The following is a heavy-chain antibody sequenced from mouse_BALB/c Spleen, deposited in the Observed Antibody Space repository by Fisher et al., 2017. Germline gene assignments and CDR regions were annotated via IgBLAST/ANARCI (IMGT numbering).Heavy chain of an antibody. Sequence: KFKGKATLTVDKSSSTAYMQLNSLTSEDSAVYYCARLGRYDGDAMDYWGQGTSVTVS. J-gene: IGHJ4*01. V-gene: IGHV1-39*01. D-gene: IGHD2-14*01. CDR3: ARLGRYDGDAMDY.